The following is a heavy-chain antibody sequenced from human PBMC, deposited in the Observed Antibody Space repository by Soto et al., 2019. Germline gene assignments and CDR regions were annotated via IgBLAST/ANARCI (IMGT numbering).Heavy chain of an antibody. CDR2: ITGTGGNT. Sequence: PGGSLRLSCAASGFPLSTYGMTWVRQAPGKRLEWVSAITGTGGNTYYVDSVKGRFTSSRDNSKNMLYLQVNSLRVEDTAVYYCARIRGYWYGLDVWGQATTVPVSS. V-gene: IGHV3-23*01. J-gene: IGHJ6*02. CDR1: GFPLSTYG. CDR3: ARIRGYWYGLDV.